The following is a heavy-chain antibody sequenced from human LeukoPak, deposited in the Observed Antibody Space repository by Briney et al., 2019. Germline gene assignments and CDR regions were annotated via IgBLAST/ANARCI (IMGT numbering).Heavy chain of an antibody. CDR3: ARGSGSGNLFYFDY. J-gene: IGHJ4*02. D-gene: IGHD3-10*01. V-gene: IGHV4-4*07. CDR1: GGSFSIYY. Sequence: SETLSPTCTVSGGSFSIYYWTWIRQPAGKGLEWIGRIYNRGSTNYNPSLKSRVTMSLDRSKNQFSLRLYSVTAADTAVYYCARGSGSGNLFYFDYWGQGILVTVSS. CDR2: IYNRGST.